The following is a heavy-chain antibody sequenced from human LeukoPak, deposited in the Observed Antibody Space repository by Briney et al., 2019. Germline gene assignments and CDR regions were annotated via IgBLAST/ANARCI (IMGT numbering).Heavy chain of an antibody. V-gene: IGHV3-21*04. CDR2: ISSSSSYI. CDR1: GFTFSSYS. Sequence: GGSLRLSCAASGFTFSSYSMNWVRQAPGKGLEWVSSISSSSSYIYYADSVKGRFTISRDNAKNSLYLQMNSLRAEDTAVYYCARSPGREPYDDAFDIWGQGTMVTVSS. J-gene: IGHJ3*02. CDR3: ARSPGREPYDDAFDI. D-gene: IGHD5-12*01.